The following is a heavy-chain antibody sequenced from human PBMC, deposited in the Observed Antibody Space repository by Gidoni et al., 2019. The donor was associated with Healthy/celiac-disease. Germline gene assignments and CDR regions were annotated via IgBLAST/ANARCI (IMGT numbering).Heavy chain of an antibody. D-gene: IGHD3-10*01. CDR2: IKSKTDGGKT. CDR3: TTAWEYYYGIG. CDR1: GFTFINAW. Sequence: EVQLVESGGGLVKPGGSLRLPCSASGFTFINAWMSWGRQAPGKGLEWVGRIKSKTDGGKTDDAAPVKGRFTISRDDSKNTLYLQMNSLKTEDTAVYYCTTAWEYYYGIGWGQGTLVTVSS. V-gene: IGHV3-15*01. J-gene: IGHJ4*02.